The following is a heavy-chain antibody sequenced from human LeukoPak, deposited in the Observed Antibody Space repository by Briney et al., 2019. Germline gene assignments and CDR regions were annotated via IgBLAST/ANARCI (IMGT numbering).Heavy chain of an antibody. V-gene: IGHV3-7*01. CDR2: IKQDGSEK. J-gene: IGHJ3*02. CDR3: ARDLGAPGAFDI. D-gene: IGHD3-10*01. CDR1: GFTFSSYC. Sequence: GGSLRLSCAASGFTFSSYCMSWVRQAPGKGLEWVANIKQDGSEKYYVDSVKGRFTISRDNAKNSLYLQMNSLRAEDTAVYYCARDLGAPGAFDIWGQGTMVTVSS.